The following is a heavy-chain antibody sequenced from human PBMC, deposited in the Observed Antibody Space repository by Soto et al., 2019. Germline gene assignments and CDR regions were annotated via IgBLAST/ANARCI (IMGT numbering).Heavy chain of an antibody. D-gene: IGHD2-15*01. CDR2: INSGSTSV. CDR3: ARGGGSLNS. J-gene: IGHJ4*02. V-gene: IGHV3-21*02. CDR1: GFSFSISA. Sequence: DVQLVESGGGLVKPGGSLRLSCEVSGFSFSISAMNWVRQAPGKGLEWVSSINSGSTSVRYADSVKGRFTISRDNANHSLSLHMTSLRVEDTAVYYCARGGGSLNSWGQGTLVTVSS.